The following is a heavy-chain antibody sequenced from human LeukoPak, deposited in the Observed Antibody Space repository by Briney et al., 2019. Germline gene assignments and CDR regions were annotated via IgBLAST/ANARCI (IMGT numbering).Heavy chain of an antibody. D-gene: IGHD1-1*01. V-gene: IGHV3-53*01. CDR3: ARGGVNYWNPRY. CDR2: LYTGGTT. CDR1: GFTVSSYY. Sequence: GGSLRLSCVASGFTVSSYYMSWVRQAPGKGLEWVSLLYTGGTTYYADSVEGRFTISRDDSKNTIYLQMNTLRAGDTAVYYCARGGVNYWNPRYWGQGTLVTVSS. J-gene: IGHJ4*02.